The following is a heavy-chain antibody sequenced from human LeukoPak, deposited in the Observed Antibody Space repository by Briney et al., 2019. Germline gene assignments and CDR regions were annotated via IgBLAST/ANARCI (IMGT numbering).Heavy chain of an antibody. CDR1: GFTFSNYW. CDR3: ARASDPWLQLT. J-gene: IGHJ5*02. Sequence: PGGSLRLSCAASGFTFSNYWMILVRQAPGKGLEWVGNIKQDGSEKRYADSVRGRFSISRDNAQTSLYLQMNSLRAEDTAVYYCARASDPWLQLTWGQGTLVTVSS. D-gene: IGHD5-24*01. V-gene: IGHV3-7*05. CDR2: IKQDGSEK.